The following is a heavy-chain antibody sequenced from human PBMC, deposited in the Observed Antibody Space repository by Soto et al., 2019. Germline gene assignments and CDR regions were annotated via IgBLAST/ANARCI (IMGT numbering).Heavy chain of an antibody. CDR2: IYWDDDK. J-gene: IGHJ4*02. Sequence: QITLKESGPPLVKPTQPLTLTCTFSGFSLSTSGVGVGWIRQPPGKALEWLALIYWDDDKRYSPSLKSRLTITKDTSKNQVVLTMTNMDPVDTATYYCAHRRRYYDSSGYYYLDYWGQGTLVTVSS. D-gene: IGHD3-22*01. CDR1: GFSLSTSGVG. CDR3: AHRRRYYDSSGYYYLDY. V-gene: IGHV2-5*02.